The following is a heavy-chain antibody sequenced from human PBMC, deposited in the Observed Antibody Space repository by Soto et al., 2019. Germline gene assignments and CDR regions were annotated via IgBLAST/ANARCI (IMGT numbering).Heavy chain of an antibody. CDR1: GGSISSGGYC. CDR2: IYYSGST. Sequence: SETLSLTCTVSGGSISSGGYCWSWIRQHPGKGLEWIGYIYYSGSTYYNPSLRRRVTISVDTSKNQFSLKLSSVTAADTAVYYCARERLERYLYYFDYWGQGTLVTVSS. V-gene: IGHV4-31*03. D-gene: IGHD1-1*01. J-gene: IGHJ4*02. CDR3: ARERLERYLYYFDY.